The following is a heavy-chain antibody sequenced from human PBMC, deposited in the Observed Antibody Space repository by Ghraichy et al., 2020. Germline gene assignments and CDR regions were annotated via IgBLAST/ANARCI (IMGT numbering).Heavy chain of an antibody. J-gene: IGHJ5*02. D-gene: IGHD6-6*01. CDR2: IYSGGST. CDR3: ARDRGYSSSSDYGWFDP. Sequence: GGSLRLSCAASGFTVSSNYMSWVRQAPGKGLEWVSVIYSGGSTYYADSVKGRFTISRDNSKNTLYLQMNSLRAEDTAVYYCARDRGYSSSSDYGWFDPWGQGTLVTVSS. CDR1: GFTVSSNY. V-gene: IGHV3-53*01.